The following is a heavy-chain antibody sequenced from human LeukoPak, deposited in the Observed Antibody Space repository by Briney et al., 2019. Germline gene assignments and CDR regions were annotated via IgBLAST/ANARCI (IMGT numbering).Heavy chain of an antibody. D-gene: IGHD4-11*01. J-gene: IGHJ4*02. V-gene: IGHV4-59*04. CDR1: GASINTYY. Sequence: SETLSLTCTVSGASINTYYWSWIRQPPGKGLEWIGTIFYTGNTYYNPSLKSRVTISVDTSTNQFSLTLSSVTAADTAVYYCARLGGYSNYEAGYWGQGTLVTVSS. CDR2: IFYTGNT. CDR3: ARLGGYSNYEAGY.